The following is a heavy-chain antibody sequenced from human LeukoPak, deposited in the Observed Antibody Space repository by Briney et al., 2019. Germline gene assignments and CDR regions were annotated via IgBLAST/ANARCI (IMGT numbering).Heavy chain of an antibody. CDR2: MKGRASGGTP. Sequence: KPGGSLRLSCEVSGMTVSNAWIHWARQAPGRGLEWVGRMKGRASGGTPDYAAPVRGRFTISRDDSKNSVYLQMDSLKDEDGGVYFCTWDFVWGQGTMVTVSS. CDR3: TWDFV. V-gene: IGHV3-15*05. D-gene: IGHD1-26*01. CDR1: GMTVSNAW. J-gene: IGHJ3*01.